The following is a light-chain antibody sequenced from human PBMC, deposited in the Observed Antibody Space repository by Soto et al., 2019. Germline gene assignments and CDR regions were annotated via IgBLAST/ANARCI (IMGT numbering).Light chain of an antibody. J-gene: IGLJ2*01. CDR3: AAWDDSLNGHVV. CDR1: SSNIGRNT. Sequence: QLVLTQPPSASGTPGQRVTISCAGSSSNIGRNTVNWYHQLPGAAPKLLIYNNYQRPSGVPDRFSGSKSGTSASLAISGLQSEDEADYYCAAWDDSLNGHVVFGGGTKVTVL. V-gene: IGLV1-44*01. CDR2: NNY.